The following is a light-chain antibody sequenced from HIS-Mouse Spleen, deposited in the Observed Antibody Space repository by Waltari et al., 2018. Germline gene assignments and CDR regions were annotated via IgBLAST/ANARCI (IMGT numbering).Light chain of an antibody. CDR3: CSYAGSSTWV. CDR2: EGS. Sequence: QSPRTHPPSVLGPPGRSSTISGPGPSGEFGGINFFSGYQQPPGKAPKLMIYEGSKRPSGVSNRFSGSKSGNTASLTISGLQAEDEADYYCCSYAGSSTWVFGGGTKLTVL. CDR1: SGEFGGINF. V-gene: IGLV2-23*01. J-gene: IGLJ3*02.